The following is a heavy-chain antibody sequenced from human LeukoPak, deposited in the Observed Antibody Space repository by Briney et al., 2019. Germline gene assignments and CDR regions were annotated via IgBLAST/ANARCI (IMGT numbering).Heavy chain of an antibody. J-gene: IGHJ4*02. CDR2: IKWNSNTI. CDR1: GFTFDDYD. CDR3: ARAELEGRIQLWSPYFDY. V-gene: IGHV3-9*01. D-gene: IGHD5-18*01. Sequence: PGGSLRLSCAASGFTFDDYDMHWVRQAAGKGLEWVAAIKWNSNTIGYVDSVKGRFTISRDNAKNSLYLQMNSLRAEDTAVYYCARAELEGRIQLWSPYFDYWGQGTLVTVSS.